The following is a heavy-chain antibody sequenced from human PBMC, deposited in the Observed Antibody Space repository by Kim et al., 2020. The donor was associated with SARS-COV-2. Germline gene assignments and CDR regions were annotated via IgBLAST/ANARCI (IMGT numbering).Heavy chain of an antibody. CDR3: AKALSSMVRGVRPSYYYGMDV. J-gene: IGHJ6*02. CDR2: IWYDGSNK. V-gene: IGHV3-33*06. Sequence: GGSLRLSCAASGFTFSSYGMHWVRQAPGKGLEWVAVIWYDGSNKYYADSVKGRFTISRDNSKNTLYLQMNSLRAEDTAVYYCAKALSSMVRGVRPSYYYGMDVWGQGTTVTVSS. D-gene: IGHD3-10*01. CDR1: GFTFSSYG.